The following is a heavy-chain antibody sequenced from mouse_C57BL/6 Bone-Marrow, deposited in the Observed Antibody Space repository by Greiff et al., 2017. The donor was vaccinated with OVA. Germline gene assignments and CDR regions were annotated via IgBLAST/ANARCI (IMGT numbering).Heavy chain of an antibody. CDR3: AREGTLLWDY. Sequence: LVESGAELVRPGTSVKVSCKASGYAFTNYLIEWVKQRPGQGLEWIGVINPGSGGTNYNEKFKGKATLTADKSSSTAYMQLSSLTSEDSAVYFCAREGTLLWDYWGQGTTLTVSS. CDR1: GYAFTNYL. D-gene: IGHD2-10*01. V-gene: IGHV1-54*01. CDR2: INPGSGGT. J-gene: IGHJ2*01.